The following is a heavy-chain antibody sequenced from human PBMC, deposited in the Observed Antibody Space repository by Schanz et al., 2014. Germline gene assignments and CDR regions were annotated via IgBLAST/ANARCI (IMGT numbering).Heavy chain of an antibody. CDR1: GFTFSDHY. CDR2: VRNKNNRYTT. J-gene: IGHJ4*02. Sequence: EVQLVESGGGLVQPGGSLRLSCAASGFTFSDHYMDWVRQAPGKGLEWVGRVRNKNNRYTTEYAASVKGRFTISRDDSKNTLYLQMNSLKTEDTAMYYCARRASCSRSGWRCDSWGQGTLVTVSS. CDR3: ARRASCSRSGWRCDS. D-gene: IGHD2-2*01. V-gene: IGHV3-72*01.